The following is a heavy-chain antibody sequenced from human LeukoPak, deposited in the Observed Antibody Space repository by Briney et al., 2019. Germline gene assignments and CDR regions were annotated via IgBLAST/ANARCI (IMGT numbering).Heavy chain of an antibody. D-gene: IGHD5-18*01. Sequence: PGGSLRLSCAASGFTFSSYWMSWVRQAPGKGLEWVANIKQDGSEKYYVDSVKGRFTISRDNAKNSLYPQMNSLRAEDTAVYYCASISDGYSYGYRYFDYWGQGTLVTVSS. V-gene: IGHV3-7*01. J-gene: IGHJ4*02. CDR2: IKQDGSEK. CDR1: GFTFSSYW. CDR3: ASISDGYSYGYRYFDY.